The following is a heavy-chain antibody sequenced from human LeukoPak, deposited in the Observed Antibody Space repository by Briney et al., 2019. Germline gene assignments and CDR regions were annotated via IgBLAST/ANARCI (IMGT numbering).Heavy chain of an antibody. Sequence: PSQTLSLTCTVSGGSISSGGYYWSWTRQPPGKGLEWIGYIYHSGSTYYNPSLKSRVTISVDRSKNQFSLKLSSVTAADTAVYYCAGVLRGDFDYWGQGTLVTVSS. CDR3: AGVLRGDFDY. J-gene: IGHJ4*02. D-gene: IGHD3-3*01. CDR2: IYHSGST. CDR1: GGSISSGGYY. V-gene: IGHV4-30-2*01.